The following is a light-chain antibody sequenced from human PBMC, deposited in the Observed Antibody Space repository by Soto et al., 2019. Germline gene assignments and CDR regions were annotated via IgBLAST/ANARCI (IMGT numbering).Light chain of an antibody. Sequence: EIVMTQSPATLSVSPGERATLSCRAIQSVSSKLAWYQQKPGQAPRLLIYGASTRATGIPARFSGSGSGTEFTLTISSLQPDDFATYYCQQYNSYSPAWTFGQGTKVEIK. V-gene: IGKV3-15*01. J-gene: IGKJ1*01. CDR3: QQYNSYSPAWT. CDR2: GAS. CDR1: QSVSSK.